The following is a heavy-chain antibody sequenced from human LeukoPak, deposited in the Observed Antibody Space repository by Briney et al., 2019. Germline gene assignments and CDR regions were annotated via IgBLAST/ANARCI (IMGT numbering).Heavy chain of an antibody. V-gene: IGHV1-69*04. Sequence: SVKVSCEASGGTLSNYAISWVRQAPGQGLEWMGRIIPILGIADYAQKFPGRVTITADISTSTVFMELSSLRSEDTAVFYCARDGMVRGIIDYNGMDVWGQGTTVTVSS. CDR3: ARDGMVRGIIDYNGMDV. D-gene: IGHD3-10*01. J-gene: IGHJ6*02. CDR1: GGTLSNYA. CDR2: IIPILGIA.